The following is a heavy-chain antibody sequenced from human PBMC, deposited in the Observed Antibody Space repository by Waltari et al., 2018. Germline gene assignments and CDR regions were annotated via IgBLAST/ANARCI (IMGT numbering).Heavy chain of an antibody. V-gene: IGHV4-4*02. D-gene: IGHD4-17*01. CDR1: GGSITSNFR. Sequence: QVQLQESGPGLVKPSGTLSLTCAVSGGSITSNFRWIWVRQPPGKGLEWIGEFFNPGSPNYHPALKSRVTISLDKSRNQFSLRLTSVTAADTAIYYCLARATVTPKFDYWGQGTLVTVSS. J-gene: IGHJ4*02. CDR2: FFNPGSP. CDR3: LARATVTPKFDY.